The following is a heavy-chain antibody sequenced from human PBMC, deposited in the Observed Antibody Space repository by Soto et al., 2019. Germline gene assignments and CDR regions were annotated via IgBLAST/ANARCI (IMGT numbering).Heavy chain of an antibody. D-gene: IGHD3-10*01. CDR1: GYTFTSYY. CDR2: INPSGGST. CDR3: ARVFGDRSFRRFGDEGNWFDP. V-gene: IGHV1-46*01. Sequence: GASVKVSCKASGYTFTSYYMHWVRQAPGQGLEWMGIINPSGGSTSYAQKFQGRVTMTRDTSTSTVYMELSSLRSEDTAVYYCARVFGDRSFRRFGDEGNWFDPWGQGTLVTVSS. J-gene: IGHJ5*02.